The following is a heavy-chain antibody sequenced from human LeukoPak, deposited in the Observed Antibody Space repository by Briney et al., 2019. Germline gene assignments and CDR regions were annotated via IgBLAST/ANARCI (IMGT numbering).Heavy chain of an antibody. Sequence: GASVKVSCKASGYTFTNYGINWVRQATGQGLEWMGWMNPNSGNTGYAQKFQGRVTMTRNTSISTAYMELSSLRSEDTAVYYCARGPLVYGDYYYYYGMDVWGQGTTVTVSS. V-gene: IGHV1-8*02. CDR1: GYTFTNYG. D-gene: IGHD4-17*01. CDR2: MNPNSGNT. J-gene: IGHJ6*02. CDR3: ARGPLVYGDYYYYYGMDV.